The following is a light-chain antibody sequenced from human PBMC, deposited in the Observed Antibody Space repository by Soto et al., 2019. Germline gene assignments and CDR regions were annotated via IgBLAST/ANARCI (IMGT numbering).Light chain of an antibody. CDR1: SSNIGAGYD. J-gene: IGLJ1*01. V-gene: IGLV1-40*01. CDR2: GNI. Sequence: QSVLTQPPSVSGAPGQRVTTSCTGSSSNIGAGYDVHWYQQRPGTAPKLLIFGNINRPSGVPDRFSGSKSGTSASLAITGLQAEDEGDYYCQSYDSILSARYVFGTGTKVTVL. CDR3: QSYDSILSARYV.